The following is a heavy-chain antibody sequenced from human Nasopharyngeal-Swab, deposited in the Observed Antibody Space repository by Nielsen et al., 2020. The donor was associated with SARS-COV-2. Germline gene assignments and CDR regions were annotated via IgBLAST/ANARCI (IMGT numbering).Heavy chain of an antibody. CDR1: AASIISSDHY. J-gene: IGHJ4*02. CDR2: IYYSGTT. CDR3: TSHEYCRGYCKNGGFDS. Sequence: SETLSLTCSVSAASIISSDHYWSWIRQPPGKGLEWIGSIYYSGTTSYNPSLKSRLTMSVDTSTNQFSLKVSSVTAADTAVYYRTSHEYCRGYCKNGGFDSWGQGTLVTVSS. V-gene: IGHV4-39*01. D-gene: IGHD2-21*02.